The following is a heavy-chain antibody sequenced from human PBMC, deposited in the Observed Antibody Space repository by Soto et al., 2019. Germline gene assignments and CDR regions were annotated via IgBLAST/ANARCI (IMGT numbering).Heavy chain of an antibody. CDR2: IYFSGST. CDR1: GGSISRSSYY. Sequence: QLQLQESGPGLVKPSETLSLNCNVSGGSISRSSYYWGWIRQPPGKGLEWIGSIYFSGSTYYNPSLKSRLTVSVDTSKNQFSLKLSSVTAADTAVYYCARHGSGWPFDFWGQGTLVTVSS. CDR3: ARHGSGWPFDF. V-gene: IGHV4-39*01. D-gene: IGHD6-19*01. J-gene: IGHJ4*02.